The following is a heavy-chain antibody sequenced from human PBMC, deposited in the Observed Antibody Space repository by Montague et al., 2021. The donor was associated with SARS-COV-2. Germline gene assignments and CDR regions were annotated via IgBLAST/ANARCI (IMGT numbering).Heavy chain of an antibody. Sequence: SETLSLTCTVSGGSISSYYWSWIRQPPGKGLERIGYIYYSGSTNYNPSLKSRVTILVDTSKNQFSLKLSSVTAADTAVYYCARGIPIAAALINWFDPWGQGTLVTVSS. CDR3: ARGIPIAAALINWFDP. CDR2: IYYSGST. CDR1: GGSISSYY. J-gene: IGHJ5*02. D-gene: IGHD6-13*01. V-gene: IGHV4-59*01.